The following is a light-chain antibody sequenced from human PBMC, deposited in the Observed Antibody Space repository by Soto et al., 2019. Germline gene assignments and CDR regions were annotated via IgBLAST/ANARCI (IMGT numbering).Light chain of an antibody. Sequence: QSALTQPPSVSGAPGQRVTISCTGGSSNIGAGYDVHWYQQLPGTAPKLLIYGNINRPSGVPDRFSGSKSGTSASLVITGLQAEDEADYYCQSYDSSHYVFGTGTKVTVL. CDR3: QSYDSSHYV. V-gene: IGLV1-40*01. J-gene: IGLJ1*01. CDR2: GNI. CDR1: SSNIGAGYD.